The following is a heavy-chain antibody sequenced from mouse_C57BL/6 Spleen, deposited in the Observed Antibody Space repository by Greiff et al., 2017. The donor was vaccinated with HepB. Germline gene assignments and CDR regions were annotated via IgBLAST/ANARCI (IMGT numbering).Heavy chain of an antibody. CDR2: IYPGDGNT. Sequence: QVQLQQSGPELVKPGASVKISCKASGYAFSSSWMNWVKQRPGKGLEWIGRIYPGDGNTNYNGKFKGKATLTADKSSSTAYMQLSSLTSEDSAVYFCARGQGQHEDYLGKGTTLTVSS. CDR3: ARGQGQHEDY. V-gene: IGHV1-82*01. CDR1: GYAFSSSW. D-gene: IGHD6-1*01. J-gene: IGHJ2*01.